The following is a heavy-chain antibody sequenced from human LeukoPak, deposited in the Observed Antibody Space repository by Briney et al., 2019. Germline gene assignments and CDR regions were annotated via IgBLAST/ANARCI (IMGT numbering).Heavy chain of an antibody. CDR3: AKDQQGRAHYYGMDV. J-gene: IGHJ6*02. Sequence: GGSLRLSCAASGFTFSSYAMSLVRQAPGKGLEWVSAISGSGGSTYYADSVKGRFTISRDNSKNTLYLQMNSLRAEDTAVYYCAKDQQGRAHYYGMDVWGQGTTVTVSS. V-gene: IGHV3-23*01. CDR1: GFTFSSYA. D-gene: IGHD2-15*01. CDR2: ISGSGGST.